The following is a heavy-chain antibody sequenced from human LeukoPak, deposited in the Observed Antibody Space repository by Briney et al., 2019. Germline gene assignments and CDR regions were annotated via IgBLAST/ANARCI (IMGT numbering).Heavy chain of an antibody. V-gene: IGHV4-34*01. D-gene: IGHD2-2*01. CDR2: INHSGST. CDR1: GGSFSGYY. Sequence: SETLSLTCAVYGGSFSGYYWSWIRQPPGKGLEWIGEINHSGSTNYNPSLKSRVTISVDTSKNQFSLKLSSVTAADTAVYYCARGSAAPVPAAMLIIKGGNWFDPWGQGTLVTVSS. J-gene: IGHJ5*02. CDR3: ARGSAAPVPAAMLIIKGGNWFDP.